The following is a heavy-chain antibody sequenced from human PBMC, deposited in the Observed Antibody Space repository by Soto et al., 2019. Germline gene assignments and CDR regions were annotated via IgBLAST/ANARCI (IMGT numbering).Heavy chain of an antibody. D-gene: IGHD3-10*01. CDR2: TSTFNGEA. Sequence: QVQLVQSGAEVKKPGASVKVSCKASGYSFTSTGISWVRQAPGQGPEWMGWTSTFNGEAKYVQKLQGRVTMTTDTSTTTAYMELRSLTSDDTAVYYCARDLDGSGSYFTDYWGQGTLVTVAS. V-gene: IGHV1-18*01. J-gene: IGHJ4*02. CDR1: GYSFTSTG. CDR3: ARDLDGSGSYFTDY.